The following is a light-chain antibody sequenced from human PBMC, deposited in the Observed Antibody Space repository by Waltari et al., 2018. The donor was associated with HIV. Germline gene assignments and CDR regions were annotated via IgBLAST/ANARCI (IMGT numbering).Light chain of an antibody. Sequence: QSVLTQPPSVSGAPGQRVTISCPGSSSNIGAGYDVHWYQQLPGTAPKLLIYGNSNRPSGVPDRFSGSKSGTSASLAITGLQAEDEADYYCQSYDSSLSGPRVFGGGTKLTVL. CDR3: QSYDSSLSGPRV. CDR2: GNS. V-gene: IGLV1-40*01. J-gene: IGLJ3*02. CDR1: SSNIGAGYD.